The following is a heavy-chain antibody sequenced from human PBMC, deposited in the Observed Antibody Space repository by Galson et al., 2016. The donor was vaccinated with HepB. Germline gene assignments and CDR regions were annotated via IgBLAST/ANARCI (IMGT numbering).Heavy chain of an antibody. Sequence: SLRLSCAASGFNFSSFAMHWVRQAPGKGLEWMAAIWYDGSNKYYADSVKGRLTISRDNSKSPLYLQMNSLRVEDTAFYYCARATLSTNGWYYFDPWGQGTLVTVSS. V-gene: IGHV3-33*01. CDR3: ARATLSTNGWYYFDP. CDR2: IWYDGSNK. D-gene: IGHD2-8*01. J-gene: IGHJ4*02. CDR1: GFNFSSFA.